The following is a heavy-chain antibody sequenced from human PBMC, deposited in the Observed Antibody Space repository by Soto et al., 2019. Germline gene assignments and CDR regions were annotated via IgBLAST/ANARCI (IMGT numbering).Heavy chain of an antibody. J-gene: IGHJ5*02. CDR1: GFTFSSYW. Sequence: EVQLVESGGGLVQPGGSLRLSCAAFGFTFSSYWMSWVRQAPGKGLEWVANIKQDGSEKYYVDSVKGRFTISRDNAKNSLYLQMNSLRAEDTAVYYCARSIAARLNWFDPWGQGTLVTVSS. CDR2: IKQDGSEK. V-gene: IGHV3-7*01. D-gene: IGHD6-6*01. CDR3: ARSIAARLNWFDP.